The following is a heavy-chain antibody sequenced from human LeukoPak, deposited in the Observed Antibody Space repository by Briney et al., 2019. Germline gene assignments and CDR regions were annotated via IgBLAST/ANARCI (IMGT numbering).Heavy chain of an antibody. CDR1: GYTFTSYA. D-gene: IGHD3-10*01. J-gene: IGHJ5*02. V-gene: IGHV1-3*04. Sequence: ASVKVSCKASGYTFTSYAMHWVRRAPGQRLECMGWINTGNGNTKYSQKFQGRVTITRDTSASTAYMELSSLRSEDTAVYYCARDLRGNNWFDPWGQGTLVTVSS. CDR3: ARDLRGNNWFDP. CDR2: INTGNGNT.